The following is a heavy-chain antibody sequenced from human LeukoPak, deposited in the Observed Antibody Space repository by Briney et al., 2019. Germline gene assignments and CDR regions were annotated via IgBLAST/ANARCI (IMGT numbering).Heavy chain of an antibody. J-gene: IGHJ4*02. CDR1: GYTFTSYY. Sequence: ASVKVSCKASGYTFTSYYMHWVRQAPGQGLEWMGIINPSGGSTSYAQKFQGRVTMTRDTSTSTVYMELSSLRSEDTAVYYCAIKPYYYDSPVYFDYRGQGTLVTVSS. V-gene: IGHV1-46*01. CDR2: INPSGGST. D-gene: IGHD3-22*01. CDR3: AIKPYYYDSPVYFDY.